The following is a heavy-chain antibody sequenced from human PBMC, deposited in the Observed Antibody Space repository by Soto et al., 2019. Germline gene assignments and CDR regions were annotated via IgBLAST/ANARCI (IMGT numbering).Heavy chain of an antibody. D-gene: IGHD3-22*01. CDR1: GYTFTSYG. CDR3: ARVPPIDYYDSSGYAFDI. J-gene: IGHJ3*02. CDR2: ISAYNGNT. V-gene: IGHV1-18*01. Sequence: ASVKVSCKASGYTFTSYGISWVRRAPGQGLEWMGWISAYNGNTNYAQKLQGRVTMTTDTSTSTAYMELRSLRSDDTAVYYCARVPPIDYYDSSGYAFDIWGQGTMVTVSS.